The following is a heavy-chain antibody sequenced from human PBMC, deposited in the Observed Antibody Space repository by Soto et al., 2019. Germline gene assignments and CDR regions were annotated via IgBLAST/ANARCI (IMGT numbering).Heavy chain of an antibody. Sequence: SGPTLVNPTQTLTLTCTFSGFSLSTSGMCVSWIRQPPGKALEWLALIDWDDDKYYSTSLKTRLTISKDTSKNQVVLTMTNMDPVDTATYYCARIERDGYNYYFDYWGQGTLVTVSS. J-gene: IGHJ4*02. CDR1: GFSLSTSGMC. V-gene: IGHV2-70*01. CDR2: IDWDDDK. D-gene: IGHD5-12*01. CDR3: ARIERDGYNYYFDY.